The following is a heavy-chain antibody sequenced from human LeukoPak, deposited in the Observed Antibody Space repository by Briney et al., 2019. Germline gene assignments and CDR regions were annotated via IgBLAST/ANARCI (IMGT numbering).Heavy chain of an antibody. Sequence: PSETLSLTCTVSGDSISSYYWSWIRQPAGKGLEWIGRIYTSGSTNYNPSLKSRVTMSVDTSKNQFSLKLSSVTAADTVVYYCTRVPSSGYYYYWFDPWGQGTLVTVSS. CDR2: IYTSGST. D-gene: IGHD3-22*01. CDR3: TRVPSSGYYYYWFDP. J-gene: IGHJ5*02. V-gene: IGHV4-4*07. CDR1: GDSISSYY.